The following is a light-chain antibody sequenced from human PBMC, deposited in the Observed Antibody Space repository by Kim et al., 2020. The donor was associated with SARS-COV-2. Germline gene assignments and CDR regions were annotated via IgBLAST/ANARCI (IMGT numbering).Light chain of an antibody. Sequence: QSVLTQPPSASGTPGQRVTISCSGSSSNIGSNYVYWYHQLPGTAPKLLIYRNNQRPSGVPDRFSGSKSGTSASLAISGLRSEDEADYYCAAWDDSLSGYVFGTRTKVTVL. CDR1: SSNIGSNY. V-gene: IGLV1-47*01. CDR3: AAWDDSLSGYV. J-gene: IGLJ1*01. CDR2: RNN.